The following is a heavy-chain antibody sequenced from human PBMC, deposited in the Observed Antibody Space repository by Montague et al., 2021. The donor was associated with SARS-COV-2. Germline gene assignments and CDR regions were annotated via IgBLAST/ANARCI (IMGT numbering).Heavy chain of an antibody. D-gene: IGHD6-13*01. J-gene: IGHJ3*01. CDR3: ASESAAGNRNPFDV. V-gene: IGHV3-9*01. CDR1: GFTFDNFS. Sequence: SLRLSCATSGFTFDNFSVHWVRQVPGLGLEWVSCVSWNSDTIGYADSVKGRFTISRDNGKNFLYLQMDSLKTEDTAAYFCASESAAGNRNPFDVWGQGTMVTVSP. CDR2: VSWNSDTI.